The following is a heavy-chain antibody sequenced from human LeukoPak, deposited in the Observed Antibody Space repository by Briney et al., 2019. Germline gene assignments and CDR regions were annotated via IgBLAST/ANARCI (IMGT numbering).Heavy chain of an antibody. V-gene: IGHV4-34*01. CDR2: INHSGST. D-gene: IGHD5-18*01. CDR1: GGSFSGYF. CDR3: ARARLWLRWFDP. J-gene: IGHJ5*02. Sequence: SETLSLTCAVYGGSFSGYFWSWIRQPPGKGLEWIGEINHSGSTNYNPSLKSRVTISVDTSKNQFSLKLSSVTAADTAVYYCARARLWLRWFDPWGQGTLVTVSS.